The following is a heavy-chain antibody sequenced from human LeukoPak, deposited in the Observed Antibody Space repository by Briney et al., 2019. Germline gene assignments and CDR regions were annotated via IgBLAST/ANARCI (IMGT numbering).Heavy chain of an antibody. CDR2: ISSSSSTI. Sequence: GGSLRLSCAASGFTFSRDSMNWVRQAPGTGLEWVSYISSSSSTIYYADSVKGRFTISRDNAKNSLYLQMNSLRAEDTAVYYCAELGITMIGGVWGKGTTVTISS. CDR3: AELGITMIGGV. V-gene: IGHV3-48*04. J-gene: IGHJ6*04. CDR1: GFTFSRDS. D-gene: IGHD3-10*02.